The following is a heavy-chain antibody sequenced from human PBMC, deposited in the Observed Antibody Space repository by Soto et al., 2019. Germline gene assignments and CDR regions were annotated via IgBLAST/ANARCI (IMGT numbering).Heavy chain of an antibody. Sequence: SETLSLTCTVSGGSISSSSYYWAWIRQPPGKGLEWIGSTHNRGSTFYNPSLKSRVVIFVDTSKNQFSMKLTSVTAADTAVYYCARGLHTRYGSGSYYRHYYYYMDVWGKGTTVTVSS. J-gene: IGHJ6*03. CDR1: GGSISSSSYY. V-gene: IGHV4-39*02. CDR2: THNRGST. CDR3: ARGLHTRYGSGSYYRHYYYYMDV. D-gene: IGHD3-10*01.